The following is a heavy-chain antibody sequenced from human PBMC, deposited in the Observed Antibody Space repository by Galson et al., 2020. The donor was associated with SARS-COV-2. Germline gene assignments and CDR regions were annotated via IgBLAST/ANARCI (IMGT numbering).Heavy chain of an antibody. CDR2: ISYDGSTK. J-gene: IGHJ3*02. V-gene: IGHV3-30*01. D-gene: IGHD3-22*01. Sequence: DPGASMSHCSAAADPTSRSYVMHWLRPAPEKGIEWVAVISYDGSTKYYADSEKSRFTTTSDTSKNTLYLQRNSLRAEDTAVYYCARAGLNYYDSSGYYSADAFDIWGQGTMVTVSS. CDR1: DPTSRSYV. CDR3: ARAGLNYYDSSGYYSADAFDI.